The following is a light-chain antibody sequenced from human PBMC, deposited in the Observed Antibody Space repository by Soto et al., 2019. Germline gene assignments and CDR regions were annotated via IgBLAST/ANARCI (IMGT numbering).Light chain of an antibody. CDR3: QQYNNWPWT. CDR1: QSIDSNY. Sequence: EIVLTQSPGTLSLSPGETVTLSCRASQSIDSNYLSWYQQKAGQAPRLLISGASTRATGIPARFSGSGSGTDFTLTISSLQPEDVAVYYCQQYNNWPWTFGQGTKVDIK. CDR2: GAS. J-gene: IGKJ1*01. V-gene: IGKV3D-7*01.